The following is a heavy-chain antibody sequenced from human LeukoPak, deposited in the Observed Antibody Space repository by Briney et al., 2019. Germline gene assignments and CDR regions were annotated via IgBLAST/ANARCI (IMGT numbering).Heavy chain of an antibody. CDR2: IYYSGNT. CDR1: GGSISSHH. D-gene: IGHD7-27*01. CDR3: TRHTWGLGSDH. Sequence: SETLSLTCTVSGGSISSHHLGWIRQPPGKGLEWIGWIYYSGNTKYNTSLKSRVTISLDTSKNQFSLSLTSVTAADTAVYYCTRHTWGLGSDHWGQGTLVTVSS. J-gene: IGHJ4*02. V-gene: IGHV4-59*08.